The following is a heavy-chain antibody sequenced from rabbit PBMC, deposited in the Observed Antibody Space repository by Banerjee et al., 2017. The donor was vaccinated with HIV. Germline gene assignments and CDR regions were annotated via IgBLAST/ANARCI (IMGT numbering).Heavy chain of an antibody. CDR2: IYTGSSGST. CDR1: GFSFSNNA. CDR3: ARRYTSSSGYYFQDYFNL. Sequence: QSLEESGGDLVKPGASLTLTCTASGFSFSNNAMCWVRHAPGQGPEWIECIYTGSSGSTYYASWAKGRFTISKTSSTTVTLQMTSLTAADTATYFCARRYTSSSGYYFQDYFNLWGPGTLVTVS. V-gene: IGHV1S40*01. D-gene: IGHD1-1*01. J-gene: IGHJ4*01.